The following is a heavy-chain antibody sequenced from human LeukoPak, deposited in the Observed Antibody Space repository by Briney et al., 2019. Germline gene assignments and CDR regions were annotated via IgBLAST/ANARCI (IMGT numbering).Heavy chain of an antibody. V-gene: IGHV3-30*02. CDR3: ARKESIAHGGDCYSN. D-gene: IGHD2-21*02. CDR1: GFTFSSYG. J-gene: IGHJ4*02. CDR2: IRYDGSNK. Sequence: GGSLRLSCAASGFTFSSYGMHWVRQAPGKGLEWVAFIRYDGSNKYYADSVKGRFTISRDNTKNSLSLQMNSLRADETAVYYCARKESIAHGGDCYSNWGQGTLVTVSS.